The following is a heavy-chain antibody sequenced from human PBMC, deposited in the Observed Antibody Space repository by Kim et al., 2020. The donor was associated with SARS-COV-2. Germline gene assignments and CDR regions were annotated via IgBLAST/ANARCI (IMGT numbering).Heavy chain of an antibody. J-gene: IGHJ5*02. CDR2: IYYSGST. CDR1: GGSISSYY. CDR3: ARTGTWFGELSTHWFDP. Sequence: SETLSLTCTVSGGSISSYYWSWIRQPPGKGLEWIGYIYYSGSTNYNPSLKSRVTISVDTSKNQFSLKLSSVTAADTAVYYCARTGTWFGELSTHWFDPWGQGTLVTVSS. D-gene: IGHD3-10*01. V-gene: IGHV4-59*01.